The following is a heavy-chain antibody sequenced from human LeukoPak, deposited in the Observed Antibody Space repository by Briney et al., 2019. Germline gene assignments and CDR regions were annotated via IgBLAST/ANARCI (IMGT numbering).Heavy chain of an antibody. J-gene: IGHJ6*03. V-gene: IGHV3-48*01. CDR3: ARGYCSSTSCYVYYYYCYMDV. CDR1: GFTFSSYS. CDR2: ISSSSSTI. D-gene: IGHD2-2*01. Sequence: GGSLRLSCAASGFTFSSYSMNWVRQAPGKGLEWVSYISSSSSTIYYADSVKGRFTISRDNAKNSLYLQMNSLRAEDTAVYYCARGYCSSTSCYVYYYYCYMDVWGKGTTVTVSS.